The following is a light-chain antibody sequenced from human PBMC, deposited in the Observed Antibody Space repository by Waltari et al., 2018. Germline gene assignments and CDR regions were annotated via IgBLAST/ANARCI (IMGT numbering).Light chain of an antibody. CDR3: SSYTSSSTLV. CDR1: SSDRGGYNY. Sequence: QSALTQPASVSGSPGQSITISCTGTSSDRGGYNYVPWYQQHPGKAPKLMIYDVSNRPSGVSNRFSGSKSGNTASLTISGLQAEDEADYYCSSYTSSSTLVFGSGTKVTVL. J-gene: IGLJ6*01. CDR2: DVS. V-gene: IGLV2-14*03.